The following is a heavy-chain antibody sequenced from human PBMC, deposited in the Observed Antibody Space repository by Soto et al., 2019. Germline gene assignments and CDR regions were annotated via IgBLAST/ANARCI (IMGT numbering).Heavy chain of an antibody. J-gene: IGHJ6*02. CDR1: GGSISSYY. V-gene: IGHV4-59*01. CDR2: IYYSGST. D-gene: IGHD4-17*01. Sequence: SETLSLTCTVSGGSISSYYWSWIRQPPGKGLEWIGYIYYSGSTNYNPSLKSRVTISVDTSKNQFSLKLSSVTAADTAVYYCARDRVDYGDSYYYGMDVWGQGTTVTVSS. CDR3: ARDRVDYGDSYYYGMDV.